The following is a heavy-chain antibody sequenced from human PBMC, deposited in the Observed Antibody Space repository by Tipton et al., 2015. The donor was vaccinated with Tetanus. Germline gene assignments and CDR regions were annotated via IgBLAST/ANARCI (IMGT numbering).Heavy chain of an antibody. V-gene: IGHV5-51*01. CDR2: IYPGDSDT. CDR1: GYIFNNYW. D-gene: IGHD2-8*01. CDR3: ARAHCTDGVCNFDF. Sequence: QLVQSGGEVKKPGESLKISCKGSGYIFNNYWIGWVRQKPGKGLEWMGIIYPGDSDTRYSPSFQVQVTISVDKSINTAFRKWSSLKASDTSMFYCARAHCTDGVCNFDFWGQGALVTVAS. J-gene: IGHJ4*02.